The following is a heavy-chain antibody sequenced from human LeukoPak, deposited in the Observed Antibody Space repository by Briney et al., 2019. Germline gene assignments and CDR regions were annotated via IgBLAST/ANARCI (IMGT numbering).Heavy chain of an antibody. D-gene: IGHD3-22*01. J-gene: IGHJ4*02. V-gene: IGHV3-30*18. Sequence: GGSLRLSCAASGFTFSSYGMHWVRQAPGKGLEWVAVISYDGSNKYYADSVKGRFTISRDNSKNTLYLQMNSLRAEDTAVYYCAKDQFIVRYYDSSGQIDYWGQGTLVTVSS. CDR3: AKDQFIVRYYDSSGQIDY. CDR2: ISYDGSNK. CDR1: GFTFSSYG.